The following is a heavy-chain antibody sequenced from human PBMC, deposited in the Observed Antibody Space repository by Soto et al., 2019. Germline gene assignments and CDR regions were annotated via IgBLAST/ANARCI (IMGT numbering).Heavy chain of an antibody. CDR1: GFAFSSYA. CDR3: AKGLYASGWFWDY. D-gene: IGHD6-19*01. Sequence: ESGGHLVQPGGSLRLSCAASGFAFSSYAMSWVRQAPGKGLEWVSTISGGGDVTYYADSVKGRFTISRDNSKNTLYLQLNSLRAEDTAVYYCAKGLYASGWFWDYWGQGTLVTVSS. V-gene: IGHV3-23*01. CDR2: ISGGGDVT. J-gene: IGHJ4*02.